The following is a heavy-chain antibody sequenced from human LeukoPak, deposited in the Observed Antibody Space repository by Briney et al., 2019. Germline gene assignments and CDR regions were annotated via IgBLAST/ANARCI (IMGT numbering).Heavy chain of an antibody. CDR3: AKGQWELHD. J-gene: IGHJ4*02. D-gene: IGHD1-26*01. CDR1: GFTFDDYA. V-gene: IGHV3-9*01. Sequence: GGSLRLSCAASGFTFDDYAMHWVRQAPGKGLEWVSGISWNSGSIGYADSVKGRFTISRDNAKNCLYLQMNSLRAEDTALYYCAKGQWELHDWGQGTLVTVSS. CDR2: ISWNSGSI.